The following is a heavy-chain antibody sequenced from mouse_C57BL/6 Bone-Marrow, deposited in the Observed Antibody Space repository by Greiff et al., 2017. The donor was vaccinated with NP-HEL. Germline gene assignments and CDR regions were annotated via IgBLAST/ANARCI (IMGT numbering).Heavy chain of an antibody. D-gene: IGHD2-1*01. J-gene: IGHJ2*01. V-gene: IGHV5-12*01. CDR1: GFTFSDYY. CDR2: ISNGGGST. CDR3: ARLEGNYDYFDY. Sequence: VESGGGLVQPGGSLKLSCAASGFTFSDYYMYWVRQTPEKRLEWVAYISNGGGSTYYPDTVKGRFTISRDNAKNTLYLQMSRLKSEDTAMYYCARLEGNYDYFDYWGQGTTLTVSS.